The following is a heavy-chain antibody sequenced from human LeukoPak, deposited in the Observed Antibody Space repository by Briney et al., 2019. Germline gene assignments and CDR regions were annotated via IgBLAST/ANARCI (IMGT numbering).Heavy chain of an antibody. CDR3: ARGGPVRGLYNWFEP. J-gene: IGHJ5*02. Sequence: SETLSLTCTVSSASITSSPYFWGWVRQSPGKGLEWLGSISYSETTYYNPSLKSRVTISVDTSKSQFSLKLSSVTAADTAVYYCARGGPVRGLYNWFEPWGQGTLVLVSS. D-gene: IGHD3-10*01. CDR2: ISYSETT. CDR1: SASITSSPYF. V-gene: IGHV4-39*07.